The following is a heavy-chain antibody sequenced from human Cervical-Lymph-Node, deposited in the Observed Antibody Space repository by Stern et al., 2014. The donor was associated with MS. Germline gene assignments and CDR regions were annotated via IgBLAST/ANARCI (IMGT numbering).Heavy chain of an antibody. V-gene: IGHV5-51*01. CDR2: IFPGGSDI. CDR1: GYTFTSYW. CDR3: ARQRYFDY. J-gene: IGHJ4*02. Sequence: EVQLVESGPEVKRPGESLKISCQASGYTFTSYWIGWMRQMPGKGLEWIAIIFPGGSDIRYSPSFQGQVTISADKSSSTAYLQWNNLKASDTAIYYCARQRYFDYWGQGTLVTVSS.